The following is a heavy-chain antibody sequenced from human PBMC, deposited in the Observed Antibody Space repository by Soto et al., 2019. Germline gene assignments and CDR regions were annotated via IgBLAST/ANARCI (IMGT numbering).Heavy chain of an antibody. V-gene: IGHV4-39*01. CDR3: ARQTMVRGVAIGRLDY. CDR1: GGSISSSSYY. J-gene: IGHJ4*01. D-gene: IGHD3-10*01. Sequence: SETLSLTCTVSGGSISSSSYYWGWIRQPPGKGLEWIGSIYYSGSTYYNPSLKSRVTISVDTSKNQFSLKLSSVTAADTAVYYCARQTMVRGVAIGRLDYWGHGTVVTVAS. CDR2: IYYSGST.